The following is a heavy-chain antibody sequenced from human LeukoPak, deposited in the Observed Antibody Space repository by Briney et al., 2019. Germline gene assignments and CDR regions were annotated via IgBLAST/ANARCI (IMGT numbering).Heavy chain of an antibody. CDR2: ISSGSTYI. D-gene: IGHD6-13*01. Sequence: GGSLRLSCAASGVSFTNAWMSWVRQAPGKGLEWVSSISSGSTYIYYADSVKGRFTISRDNAKNSLYLQMNSLRAEDTAVYYCARDIIAAAGIVDYWGQGTLVTVSS. CDR3: ARDIIAAAGIVDY. V-gene: IGHV3-21*01. J-gene: IGHJ4*02. CDR1: GVSFTNAW.